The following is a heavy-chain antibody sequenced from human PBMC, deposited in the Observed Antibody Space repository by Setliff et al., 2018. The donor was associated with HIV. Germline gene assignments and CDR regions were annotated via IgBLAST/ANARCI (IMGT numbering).Heavy chain of an antibody. CDR1: RYSFTNYW. CDR2: IYPGDSDT. Sequence: HGESLKISCKGSRYSFTNYWIGWVRQMPGKGLEWMGTIYPGDSDTRYSPSFQGQVTISADKSISTAYLQWSSLKASDTAMYYCARLSVVTATRIYYFDYWGQGTLVTVSS. CDR3: ARLSVVTATRIYYFDY. V-gene: IGHV5-51*01. J-gene: IGHJ4*02. D-gene: IGHD2-21*02.